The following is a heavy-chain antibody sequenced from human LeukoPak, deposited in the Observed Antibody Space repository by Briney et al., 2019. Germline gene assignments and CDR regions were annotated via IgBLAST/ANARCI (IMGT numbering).Heavy chain of an antibody. CDR1: GFTFSSYA. CDR3: AKDPGTMVRGVIISVGNWFDP. D-gene: IGHD3-10*01. Sequence: GSLRLSCAASGFTFSSYAMSWVRQAPGKGLEWVSAISGSGGSTYYADSVKGRFTISRDNSKNTLYLQMNSLRAEATAVYYCAKDPGTMVRGVIISVGNWFDPWGQGTLVTVSS. CDR2: ISGSGGST. J-gene: IGHJ5*02. V-gene: IGHV3-23*01.